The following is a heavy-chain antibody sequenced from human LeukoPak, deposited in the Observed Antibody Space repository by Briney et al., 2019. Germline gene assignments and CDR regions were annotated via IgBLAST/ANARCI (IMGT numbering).Heavy chain of an antibody. D-gene: IGHD2-21*02. Sequence: ASVKVSCKASGYTFTSYDINWVRQAPGQGLEWMGIINPSGGSTSYAQKFQGRVTMTRDTSTSTVYMELSSLRSEDTAVYYCARKFEHIGVVAAKGGGVYFDYWGQGTLVTVSS. V-gene: IGHV1-46*01. J-gene: IGHJ4*02. CDR2: INPSGGST. CDR3: ARKFEHIGVVAAKGGGVYFDY. CDR1: GYTFTSYD.